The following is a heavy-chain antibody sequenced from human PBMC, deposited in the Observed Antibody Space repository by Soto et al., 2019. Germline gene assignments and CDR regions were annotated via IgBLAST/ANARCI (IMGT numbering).Heavy chain of an antibody. D-gene: IGHD2-2*01. J-gene: IGHJ4*02. CDR1: GFTFSSYG. CDR3: ARDLSKVAAADY. Sequence: QVQLVESGGGVVQPGRSLRLSCAASGFTFSSYGMHWVRQAPGKGLEWVAVIWYDGSNKYYADSVKGRFTISRDNSKNTLYLQMNSVRAEDTAVYYCARDLSKVAAADYWGQGTLVTVSS. CDR2: IWYDGSNK. V-gene: IGHV3-33*01.